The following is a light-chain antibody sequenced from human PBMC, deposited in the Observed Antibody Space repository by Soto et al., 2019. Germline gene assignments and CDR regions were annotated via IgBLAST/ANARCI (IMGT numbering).Light chain of an antibody. Sequence: QSVLTQPASVSGSPGQSITISCTGTSSDVGGYNYVSWYQQHPGKAPKLMIYDVSNRPSGVSNRFAASKSGNTASLTSAGLQAEDEADYYCSSYASSSTLVVFGGGTKLTVL. J-gene: IGLJ2*01. V-gene: IGLV2-14*01. CDR1: SSDVGGYNY. CDR3: SSYASSSTLVV. CDR2: DVS.